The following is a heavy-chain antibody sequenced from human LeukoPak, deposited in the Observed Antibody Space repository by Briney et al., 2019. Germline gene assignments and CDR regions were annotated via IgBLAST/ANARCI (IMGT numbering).Heavy chain of an antibody. CDR3: ANQDSTEYSYYFDF. CDR1: GGSFSGYY. CDR2: INHSGST. Sequence: SETLSLTCAVYGGSFSGYYWSWIRQPPGKGLEWIGEINHSGSTNYNPSLKSRVTISVDTSKNQFSLKLSSVTAADTAVYYCANQDSTEYSYYFDFWGQGTLVTVSS. J-gene: IGHJ4*02. V-gene: IGHV4-34*01. D-gene: IGHD2/OR15-2a*01.